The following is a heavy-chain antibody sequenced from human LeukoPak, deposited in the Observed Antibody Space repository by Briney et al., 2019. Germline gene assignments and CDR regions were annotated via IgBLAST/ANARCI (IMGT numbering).Heavy chain of an antibody. CDR3: ARVSDDSGWNFDY. V-gene: IGHV1-3*01. CDR1: GYTFTSYA. J-gene: IGHJ4*02. Sequence: ASVKVSCKASGYTFTSYAIHWVRQAPGQRLEWMGWINAGTANRKYSQKSQDRVTITRETSATTAYMELNSLTSEDTAVYYCARVSDDSGWNFDYWGQGTLVTVSS. CDR2: INAGTANR. D-gene: IGHD6-19*01.